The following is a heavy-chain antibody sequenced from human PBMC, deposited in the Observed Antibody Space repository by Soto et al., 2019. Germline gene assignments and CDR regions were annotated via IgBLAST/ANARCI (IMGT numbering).Heavy chain of an antibody. Sequence: GGSLRLSSPATGFTVSKNYMSWVPWAPEKGLEWVSGIYSGGTTYYADSVKGRFTISRDNSKNTMWLQMNSLRVEDTAVYYCASDYYDVLTGEPRKDVWGQGTTVTVSS. J-gene: IGHJ6*02. CDR2: IYSGGTT. V-gene: IGHV3-53*01. CDR1: GFTVSKNY. CDR3: ASDYYDVLTGEPRKDV. D-gene: IGHD3-9*01.